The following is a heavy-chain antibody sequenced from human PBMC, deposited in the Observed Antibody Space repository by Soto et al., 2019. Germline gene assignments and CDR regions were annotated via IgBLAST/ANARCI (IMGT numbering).Heavy chain of an antibody. V-gene: IGHV3-7*01. D-gene: IGHD3-10*01. CDR2: IKQDGSEK. CDR1: GFSFSASW. J-gene: IGHJ4*02. CDR3: XXXPYYGAIDY. Sequence: EVQLMESGGGLVQPGGSLRLSCAASGFSFSASWMAWVRQAPGKGLEWVADIKQDGSEKNYVDSVKGRVTISRDNAQNXXXXXXXXXXXXXXXXXXXXXXPYYGAIDYWGLGTLVTVSS.